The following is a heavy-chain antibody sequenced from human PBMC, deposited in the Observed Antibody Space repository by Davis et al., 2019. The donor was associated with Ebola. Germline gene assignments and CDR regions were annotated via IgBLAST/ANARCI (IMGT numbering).Heavy chain of an antibody. V-gene: IGHV3-7*01. CDR2: VNQDGRDK. Sequence: GESLKISCVASGFTFTDYWMSWVRHVPGKGLEWVANVNQDGRDKYYLDSVKGRFSISRDNARNSVSLQIVGLRVEDAAVYYYAIPVGFRETRFENWGQGSLVTVSS. CDR3: AIPVGFRETRFEN. J-gene: IGHJ4*02. D-gene: IGHD3-10*01. CDR1: GFTFTDYW.